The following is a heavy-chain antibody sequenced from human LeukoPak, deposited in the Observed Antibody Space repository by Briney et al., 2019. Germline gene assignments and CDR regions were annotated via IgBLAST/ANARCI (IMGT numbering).Heavy chain of an antibody. D-gene: IGHD3-16*02. Sequence: SETLSLTCAVYSGSFSGYYWSWIRQPPGKGLEWIGDINHSGSTNYNPSLKSRVTISVDTSKNQFSLQLSSVTAADTAVYYCARVGDYVWGSYPPNWFDPWGQGTLVTVSS. V-gene: IGHV4-34*01. CDR1: SGSFSGYY. CDR2: INHSGST. J-gene: IGHJ5*02. CDR3: ARVGDYVWGSYPPNWFDP.